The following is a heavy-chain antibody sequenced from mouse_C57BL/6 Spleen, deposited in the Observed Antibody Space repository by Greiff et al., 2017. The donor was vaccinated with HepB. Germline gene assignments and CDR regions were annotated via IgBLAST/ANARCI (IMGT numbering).Heavy chain of an antibody. CDR1: GFTFSSYA. V-gene: IGHV5-9-1*02. CDR2: ISSGGDYI. CDR3: TRANYDYDQFAY. J-gene: IGHJ3*01. D-gene: IGHD2-4*01. Sequence: EVQGVESGEGLVKPGGSLKLSCAASGFTFSSYAMSWVRQTPEKRLEWVAYISSGGDYIYYADTVKGRFTISRDNARHTLYLQMSSLKSEDTAMYYWTRANYDYDQFAYWGQGTLVTVSA.